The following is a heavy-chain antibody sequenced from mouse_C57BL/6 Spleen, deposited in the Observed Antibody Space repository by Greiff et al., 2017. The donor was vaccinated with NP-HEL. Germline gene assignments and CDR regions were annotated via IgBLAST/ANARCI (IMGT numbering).Heavy chain of an antibody. V-gene: IGHV1-18*01. J-gene: IGHJ4*01. D-gene: IGHD2-5*01. Sequence: EVQLQQSGPELVKPGASVKIPCKASGYTFTDYNMDWVKQSHGKSLEWIGDINPNNGGTIYNQKFKGKATLTVDKSSSTAYMELRSLTSEDTAVYYCAREDSNWDAMDYWGQGTSVTVSS. CDR1: GYTFTDYN. CDR2: INPNNGGT. CDR3: AREDSNWDAMDY.